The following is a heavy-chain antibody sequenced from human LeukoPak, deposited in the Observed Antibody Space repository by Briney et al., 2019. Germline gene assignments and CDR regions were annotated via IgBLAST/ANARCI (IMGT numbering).Heavy chain of an antibody. Sequence: ASVKVSCKASGYTVTGYYIHRVRQAPGQGLDWMGWINPNSGYTHSAQNFQGRLTMTRDTSTDTAYMELSSLRSDDTAVYYCARGSYYSDSSGYFDYWGQGTLVTVSS. V-gene: IGHV1-2*02. CDR3: ARGSYYSDSSGYFDY. CDR1: GYTVTGYY. CDR2: INPNSGYT. J-gene: IGHJ4*02. D-gene: IGHD3-22*01.